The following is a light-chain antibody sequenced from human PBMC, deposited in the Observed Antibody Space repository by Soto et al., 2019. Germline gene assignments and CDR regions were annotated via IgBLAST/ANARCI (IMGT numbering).Light chain of an antibody. CDR3: SSYTSSSLYV. Sequence: QSVLTQPASVSGSPGQWITISCTGTSSDVGGYDYVSWYQHHPGKAPKLMIYDVSNRPSGVSNRFSGSKSGNTASLTISGLQAEDEADYYCSSYTSSSLYVFGTGTKVTVL. J-gene: IGLJ1*01. CDR2: DVS. CDR1: SSDVGGYDY. V-gene: IGLV2-14*03.